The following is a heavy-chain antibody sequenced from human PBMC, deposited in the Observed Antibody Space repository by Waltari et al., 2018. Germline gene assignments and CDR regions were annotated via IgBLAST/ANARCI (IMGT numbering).Heavy chain of an antibody. CDR1: GFTFNTFW. CDR3: ARDWEGDRPNFDY. J-gene: IGHJ4*02. CDR2: IKQDGSDT. V-gene: IGHV3-7*04. Sequence: EVQLVESGGGLVQPGGSLRLSCVASGFTFNTFWMSWVRQAPGKWREWVTDIKQDGSDTYYADSVKGRFTVSRDNAKNSLYLQMNSLRVEDTAVYYCARDWEGDRPNFDYWGQGTLVTVSS. D-gene: IGHD1-26*01.